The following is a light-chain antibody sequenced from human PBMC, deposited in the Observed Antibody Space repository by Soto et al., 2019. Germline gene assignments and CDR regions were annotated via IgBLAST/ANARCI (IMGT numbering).Light chain of an antibody. CDR2: KAS. V-gene: IGKV1-5*03. CDR3: HQDTSYPT. J-gene: IGKJ4*01. Sequence: DIQMTQSPSTLSASVGDRVTITCRASQSIDSWLAWYQQKPGKAPKFLIYKASTLKSGAPSRCSVRRSGTEFTLIISSLQPDYFASYSCHQDTSYPTFGGGTRVEIK. CDR1: QSIDSW.